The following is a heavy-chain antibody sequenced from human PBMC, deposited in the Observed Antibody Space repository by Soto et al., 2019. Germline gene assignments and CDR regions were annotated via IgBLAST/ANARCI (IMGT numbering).Heavy chain of an antibody. Sequence: SETLSLTCTVSGGSIISYYCILIGQPPVKGLEWIGYIYYSGSTNYNPSLKSRVTISVDTSKNQFSLKLSSVTAADTAVYYCARRMYYYGSGSYSPMDVWGQGTTVTVSS. J-gene: IGHJ6*02. V-gene: IGHV4-59*01. CDR3: ARRMYYYGSGSYSPMDV. CDR2: IYYSGST. D-gene: IGHD3-10*01. CDR1: GGSIISYY.